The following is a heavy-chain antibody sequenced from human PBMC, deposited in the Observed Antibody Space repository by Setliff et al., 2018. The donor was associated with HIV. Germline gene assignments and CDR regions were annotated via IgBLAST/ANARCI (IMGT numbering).Heavy chain of an antibody. D-gene: IGHD3-9*01. CDR3: AENRSPSIFSAPTNAFDI. Sequence: ASVKVSCKASGYTFTSYGISWVRQASGQGLEWMGWISAYSGNTNYAQKFQGRVTITADKSTTTAFMDLSGLRSEDTAVYYCAENRSPSIFSAPTNAFDIWGQGTMVTVSS. J-gene: IGHJ3*02. CDR1: GYTFTSYG. CDR2: ISAYSGNT. V-gene: IGHV1-18*01.